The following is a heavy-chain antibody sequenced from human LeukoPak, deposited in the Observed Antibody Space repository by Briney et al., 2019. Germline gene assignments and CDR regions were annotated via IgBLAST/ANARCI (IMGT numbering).Heavy chain of an antibody. D-gene: IGHD5-24*01. V-gene: IGHV1-69*04. J-gene: IGHJ5*02. CDR3: ARDGDGYPSGNWFDP. CDR2: IIPIFGIA. CDR1: GGTFSSYA. Sequence: SVKVSCKASGGTFSSYAISWVRQAPGQGLEWMGRIIPIFGIANYAQKFQGRVTITADRSTSTAYMELSSLRSEDTAVYYCARDGDGYPSGNWFDPWGQGTLVTVSS.